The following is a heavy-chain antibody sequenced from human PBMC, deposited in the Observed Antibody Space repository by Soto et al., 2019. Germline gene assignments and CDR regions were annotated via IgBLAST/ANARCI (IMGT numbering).Heavy chain of an antibody. CDR1: GGSISSYY. V-gene: IGHV4-59*08. CDR2: IYYSGST. CDR3: ARQVFVVVPAARGYYYDMDV. J-gene: IGHJ6*03. D-gene: IGHD2-2*01. Sequence: SETLSLTCTASGGSISSYYWSWIRQPPGKGLEWIGYIYYSGSTNYNPSLKSRVTISVDTSKNQFSLKLSPVTAADTAVYYCARQVFVVVPAARGYYYDMDVWGKGTTVTVSS.